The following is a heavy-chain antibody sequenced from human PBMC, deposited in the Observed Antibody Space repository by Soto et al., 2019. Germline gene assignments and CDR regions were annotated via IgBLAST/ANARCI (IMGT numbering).Heavy chain of an antibody. CDR1: GGAFGSYA. Sequence: QVQLVQSGAEVKKPGSSVKVSCKASGGAFGSYAINWVRQAPGQGLEWMGGIIPMFETTNYAQRFQGRVTVTADESTSTVYLELTRLRSEDTGMYYCTRHRGYSSGYWGQDSWGQGTLVTVSS. CDR2: IIPMFETT. J-gene: IGHJ4*02. D-gene: IGHD5-12*01. V-gene: IGHV1-69*01. CDR3: TRHRGYSSGYWGQDS.